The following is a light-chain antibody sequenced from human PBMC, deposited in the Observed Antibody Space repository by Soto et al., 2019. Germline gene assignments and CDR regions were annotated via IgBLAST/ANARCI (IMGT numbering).Light chain of an antibody. CDR2: EAS. J-gene: IGKJ4*01. CDR1: QHIGRY. Sequence: DIQMTQSPSSLSASVGDRVTITCQASQHIGRYLNWYQQKPGRAPKFLIFEASNLLPGVPSRFSGSGSGTNFTLTISSLQPEDLATYYCQRCDRLPLIFGGGTKVELK. V-gene: IGKV1-33*01. CDR3: QRCDRLPLI.